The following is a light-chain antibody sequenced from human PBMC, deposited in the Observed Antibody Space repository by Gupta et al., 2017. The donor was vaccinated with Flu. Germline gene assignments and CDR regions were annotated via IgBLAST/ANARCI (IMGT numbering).Light chain of an antibody. CDR2: EVS. CDR1: SSDVGRYNY. J-gene: IGLJ1*01. CDR3: SSYTSSITYV. Sequence: SALSQPASVSGSPGQPLTISCPGTSSDVGRYNYVSWYQQHPGKAPKVMIYEVSNRPSGVATRFSGSKSGSTASLTITGRQAEDEGDYYCSSYTSSITYVFGTGTKVTVL. V-gene: IGLV2-14*01.